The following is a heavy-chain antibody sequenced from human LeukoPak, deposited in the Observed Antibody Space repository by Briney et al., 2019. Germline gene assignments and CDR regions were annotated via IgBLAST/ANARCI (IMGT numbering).Heavy chain of an antibody. CDR1: GYTLTELS. V-gene: IGHV1-24*01. D-gene: IGHD2-21*01. CDR2: FDPEDDET. J-gene: IGHJ3*02. Sequence: ASVKVSCKVSGYTLTELSMHWVRQAPGKGLEWMGNFDPEDDETIYAQRFQGRVTMTEDTSTDTAYMELTSLRSEDTAMYYCATYSPLSRGTTVIFIWAAFDIWGQGTMVTVSS. CDR3: ATYSPLSRGTTVIFIWAAFDI.